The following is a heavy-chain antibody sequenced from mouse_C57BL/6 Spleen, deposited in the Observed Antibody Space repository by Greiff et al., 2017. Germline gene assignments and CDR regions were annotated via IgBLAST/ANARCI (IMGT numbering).Heavy chain of an antibody. J-gene: IGHJ1*03. CDR2: INYDGSSN. D-gene: IGHD1-1*01. CDR3: ARDYYGSSYWYFDV. CDR1: GFTFSDYY. V-gene: IGHV5-16*01. Sequence: EVQRVESEGGLVQPGRSLKLSCTVSGFTFSDYYMAWVRQVPEKGLEWVANINYDGSSNSYLDSLKSRFIISRDNAKNSLYLQMSSLKSEDTATYYWARDYYGSSYWYFDVWGTGTTVTVSS.